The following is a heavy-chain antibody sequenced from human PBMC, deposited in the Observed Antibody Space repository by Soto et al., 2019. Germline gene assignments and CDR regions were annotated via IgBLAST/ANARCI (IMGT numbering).Heavy chain of an antibody. J-gene: IGHJ2*01. Sequence: SETLSLTCTVSGGSISSGGYYWSWIRQHPGKGLEWIGYIYYSRSTYYNPSLKSRVTISVDTSKNQFSLKLSSVTAADTAVYYCARDLSLGAWYFDLWGRGTLVTVSS. CDR1: GGSISSGGYY. CDR3: ARDLSLGAWYFDL. V-gene: IGHV4-31*03. CDR2: IYYSRST. D-gene: IGHD3-16*01.